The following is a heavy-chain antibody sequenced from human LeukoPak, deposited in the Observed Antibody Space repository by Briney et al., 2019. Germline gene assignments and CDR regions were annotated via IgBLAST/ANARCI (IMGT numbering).Heavy chain of an antibody. D-gene: IGHD3-22*01. CDR1: GYTFPNYG. CDR2: ISAYNGNT. V-gene: IGHV1-18*01. J-gene: IGHJ5*02. CDR3: ARNTLWDSSGFWFDP. Sequence: ASVKVSCKASGYTFPNYGISWVRQAPGQGLEWLGWISAYNGNTKFAQKFQGRVTMTTDTSTSTAYMALRSLRSDDTAVYYCARNTLWDSSGFWFDPWGQGTLVTVSS.